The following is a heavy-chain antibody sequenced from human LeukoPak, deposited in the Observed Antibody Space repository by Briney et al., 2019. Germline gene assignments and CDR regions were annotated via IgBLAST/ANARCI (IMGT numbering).Heavy chain of an antibody. CDR2: ISSSGGST. Sequence: GGSLRLSCAASGFTFSSYAMSWVRQAPGKGLEWVSGISSSGGSTYYADSVKGRFTFSRDNSKNTLYLQMNSLRAEDTALYYCANSLDYYDSSTLGGGAFDIWGQGTMVTVSS. V-gene: IGHV3-23*01. CDR1: GFTFSSYA. J-gene: IGHJ3*02. CDR3: ANSLDYYDSSTLGGGAFDI. D-gene: IGHD3-22*01.